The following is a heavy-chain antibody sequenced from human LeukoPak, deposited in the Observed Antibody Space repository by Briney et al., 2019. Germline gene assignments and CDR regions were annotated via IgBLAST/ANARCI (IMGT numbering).Heavy chain of an antibody. CDR2: IDPDGADK. J-gene: IGHJ6*03. CDR1: GFNFSISY. Sequence: GGSLRLSCTASGFNFSISYMMWVRQAPGEGLEWVAHIDPDGADKNYVGSVKDRFTISRDNSKNTVYLQMSSLRAEDTAVYYCARGHNSSSSGFYYYYMDVWGRGTTVTVSS. CDR3: ARGHNSSSSGFYYYYMDV. V-gene: IGHV3-7*01. D-gene: IGHD6-6*01.